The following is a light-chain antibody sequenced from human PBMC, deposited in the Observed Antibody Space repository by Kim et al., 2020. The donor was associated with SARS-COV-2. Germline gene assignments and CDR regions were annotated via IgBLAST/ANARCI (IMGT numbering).Light chain of an antibody. CDR3: QSYDSSLTARV. J-gene: IGLJ3*02. CDR1: SPNIGAGYG. V-gene: IGLV1-40*01. CDR2: NNN. Sequence: QSVLTQPPSVSGAPGQRVTISCTGSSPNIGAGYGVHWYQQLPGTSPKVIIYNNNNRPSGVPGRFSGSKSGTSASLAITGLQAEDEADYYCQSYDSSLTARVFGGGTQLTVL.